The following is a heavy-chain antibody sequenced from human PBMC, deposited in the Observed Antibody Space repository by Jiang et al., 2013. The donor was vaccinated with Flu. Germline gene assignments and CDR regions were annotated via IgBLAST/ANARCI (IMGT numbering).Heavy chain of an antibody. V-gene: IGHV1-69*04. Sequence: SGAEVKKPGSSVKVSCKASGGTFSSYTISWVRQAPGQGLEWMGRIIPILGIANYAQKFQGRVTITADKSTSTAYMELSSLRSEDTAVYYCARGGGTMVRGVIMEPRDAFDIWGQGTMVTVSS. J-gene: IGHJ3*02. CDR3: ARGGGTMVRGVIMEPRDAFDI. CDR2: IIPILGIA. CDR1: GGTFSSYT. D-gene: IGHD3-10*01.